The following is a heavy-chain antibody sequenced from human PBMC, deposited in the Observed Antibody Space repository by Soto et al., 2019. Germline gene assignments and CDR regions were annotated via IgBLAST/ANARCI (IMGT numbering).Heavy chain of an antibody. J-gene: IGHJ6*02. Sequence: ASVKVSCKASGYTFTGYYMHWARQAPGQGLEWMAWIIPNSGDSKYAQKFQDRVTVTRDTSISTAYMEMSRLRSDDTAVYYCARDVGYCTGTSCHSYYALDVWGQGTTVTVSS. CDR3: ARDVGYCTGTSCHSYYALDV. CDR1: GYTFTGYY. V-gene: IGHV1-2*02. D-gene: IGHD2-2*01. CDR2: IIPNSGDS.